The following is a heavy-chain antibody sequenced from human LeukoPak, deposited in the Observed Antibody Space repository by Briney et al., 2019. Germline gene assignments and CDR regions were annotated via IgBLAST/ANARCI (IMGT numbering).Heavy chain of an antibody. V-gene: IGHV5-51*01. CDR2: IYPGDSDT. Sequence: KVSCKASGYRFTDYWIAWVRQMPGKGLEWMGAIYPGDSDTRYSPSFHGQVTISADKSINTAYLQWSSPKASDSAMYYCARHGLGSSWFGFDYWGQGTLVTVSS. J-gene: IGHJ4*02. CDR3: ARHGLGSSWFGFDY. D-gene: IGHD6-13*01. CDR1: GYRFTDYW.